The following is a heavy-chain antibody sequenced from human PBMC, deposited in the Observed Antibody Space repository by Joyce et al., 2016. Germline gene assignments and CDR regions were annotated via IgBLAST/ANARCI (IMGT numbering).Heavy chain of an antibody. V-gene: IGHV3-48*03. Sequence: EVQLVESGGGLVQPGGSLILSCAASGFIFSSKEMNWVRQATGKGLEWVAYISRSGDRIHYADSVRGRFTISRDNAGSSLYLQMESMRAEDTAMYDCASPSCAVWGQGSLVTVSS. CDR3: ASPSCAV. CDR2: ISRSGDRI. CDR1: GFIFSSKE. J-gene: IGHJ4*02.